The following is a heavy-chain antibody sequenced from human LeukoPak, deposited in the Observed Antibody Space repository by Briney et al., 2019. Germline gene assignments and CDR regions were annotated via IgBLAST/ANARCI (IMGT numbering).Heavy chain of an antibody. D-gene: IGHD3-10*01. V-gene: IGHV4-39*01. CDR1: GGSISSSSYY. CDR2: IYYSGST. J-gene: IGHJ4*02. Sequence: PSETLSLTCTVSGGSISSSSYYWGWIRQPPGKGLEWIGSIYYSGSTYYNPSLKSRVTISVDTSKNQFSLKLSSVTAADTAVYYCATGVMLRGVIIFDYWGQGTLVSVSS. CDR3: ATGVMLRGVIIFDY.